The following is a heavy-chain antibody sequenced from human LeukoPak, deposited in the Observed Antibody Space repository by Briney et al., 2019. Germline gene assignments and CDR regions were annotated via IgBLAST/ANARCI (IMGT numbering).Heavy chain of an antibody. J-gene: IGHJ5*02. CDR3: ARVDSSSWQGYNWFDP. D-gene: IGHD6-13*01. CDR2: ISWNSGSI. CDR1: GLTFNNYA. Sequence: GGSLRLSCAVSGLTFNNYAMSWVRQAPGKGLEWVSGISWNSGSIGYADSVKGRFTISRDNAKNSLYLQMNSLRAEDTALYYCARVDSSSWQGYNWFDPWGQGTLVTVSS. V-gene: IGHV3-9*01.